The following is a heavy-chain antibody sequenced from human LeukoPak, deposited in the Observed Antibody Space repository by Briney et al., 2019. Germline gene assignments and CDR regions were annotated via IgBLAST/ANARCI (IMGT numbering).Heavy chain of an antibody. CDR1: GGSISSGPCC. D-gene: IGHD3-3*01. Sequence: SETLSLTCTVSGGSISSGPCCWGWIRHPPGKGLEWIGYIYASGSTNYNPSLKSRVTISVDTSKNQFSLKLSSVAAADTAVYYCARGGYDFWSGFYILGYWGQGTLVTVSS. CDR3: ARGGYDFWSGFYILGY. V-gene: IGHV4-61*05. CDR2: IYASGST. J-gene: IGHJ4*02.